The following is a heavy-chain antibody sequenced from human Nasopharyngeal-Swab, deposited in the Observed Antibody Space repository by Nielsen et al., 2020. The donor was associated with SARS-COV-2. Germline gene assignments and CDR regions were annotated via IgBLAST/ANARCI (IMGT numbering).Heavy chain of an antibody. CDR3: TCYSTIVY. J-gene: IGHJ4*02. Sequence: GESLKISCPTSGFTFSDYAMSWVRQAPGKGLEWVGFIRSEANGGTAEYAVSVEGRFSISRDDSKSIAYLQMNSLKTEDTAVYYCTCYSTIVYWGQGTLVTVSS. CDR1: GFTFSDYA. V-gene: IGHV3-49*04. CDR2: IRSEANGGTA. D-gene: IGHD2/OR15-2a*01.